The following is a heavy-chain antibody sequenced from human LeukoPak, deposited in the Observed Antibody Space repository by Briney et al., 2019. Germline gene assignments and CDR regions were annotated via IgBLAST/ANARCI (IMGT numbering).Heavy chain of an antibody. J-gene: IGHJ4*02. CDR3: ARANFLYCSSSTCLFDY. V-gene: IGHV1-2*02. CDR1: GYTFTDYY. CDR2: INPNDGDT. D-gene: IGHD2-2*01. Sequence: RGPVKVSCKASGYTFTDYYMHWVRQAPGQGFEWMGWINPNDGDTNYAQKFQGRVTMTRDTSISTAHMEVSRLRSDDTAVYHCARANFLYCSSSTCLFDYWGQGTLVTVSS.